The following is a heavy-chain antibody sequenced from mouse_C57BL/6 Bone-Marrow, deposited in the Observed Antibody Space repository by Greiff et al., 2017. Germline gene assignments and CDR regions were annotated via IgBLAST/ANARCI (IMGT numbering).Heavy chain of an antibody. Sequence: QVHVQQSGAELVRPGSSVKLSCKASGYTFTSYWMDWVKQRPGQGLEWIGNIYPSDSDTHYNQKFKDKATLTEDKSSSTAYMQLSSLTSEDSAVCASVSGNYFAYWGQGTTLTVST. CDR3: VSGNYFAY. D-gene: IGHD2-1*01. CDR1: GYTFTSYW. J-gene: IGHJ2*01. V-gene: IGHV1-61*01. CDR2: IYPSDSDT.